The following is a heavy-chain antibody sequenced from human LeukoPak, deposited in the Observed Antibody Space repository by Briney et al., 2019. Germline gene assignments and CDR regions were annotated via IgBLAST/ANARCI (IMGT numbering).Heavy chain of an antibody. D-gene: IGHD6-19*01. V-gene: IGHV3-21*01. CDR1: GFTFSSYS. CDR2: ISSSSSYI. Sequence: PGGSLRLSCAASGFTFSSYSMNWVRQAPGKGLEWVSSISSSSSYIYYADSVKGRFTISRDNAKNSLYLQMNSLRAEDTAVYYCARDLAVAGTRDYWGQGTLVTVSS. J-gene: IGHJ4*02. CDR3: ARDLAVAGTRDY.